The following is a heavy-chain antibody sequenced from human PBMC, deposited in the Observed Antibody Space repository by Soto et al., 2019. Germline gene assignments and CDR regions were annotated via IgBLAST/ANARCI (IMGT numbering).Heavy chain of an antibody. V-gene: IGHV1-69*02. J-gene: IGHJ6*02. D-gene: IGHD2-21*02. Sequence: QVQLVQSGPEVKKPGSSVRISCRSGGDTFSSYTVSWVRQTPGQGLEWMGRIIPVLGVTNYSRKFKGRMTITADNSKSTAHMELSSLKSEDTARYYCARRRYCGVACYTQYYYGMDVWGQGTSVIVSS. CDR2: IIPVLGVT. CDR3: ARRRYCGVACYTQYYYGMDV. CDR1: GDTFSSYT.